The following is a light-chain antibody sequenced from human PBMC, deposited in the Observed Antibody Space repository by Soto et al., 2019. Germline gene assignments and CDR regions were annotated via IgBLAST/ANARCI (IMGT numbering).Light chain of an antibody. CDR3: AAWDDSLNGPV. J-gene: IGLJ3*02. CDR2: SSN. V-gene: IGLV1-44*01. CDR1: SSNIGSDT. Sequence: QSVLTQPPSASGAPGQRVTISCSGSSSNIGSDTVNWYQQLPGTVPKLLIYSSNQRPSGVPDRFSGSKSGTSASLAISGLQSEDEADYYCAAWDDSLNGPVFGGGTKLTVL.